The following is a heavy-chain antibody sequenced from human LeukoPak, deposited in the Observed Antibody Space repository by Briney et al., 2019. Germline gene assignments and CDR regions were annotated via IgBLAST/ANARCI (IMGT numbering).Heavy chain of an antibody. D-gene: IGHD6-19*01. J-gene: IGHJ4*02. Sequence: PSETLSLTCTVSGGSISSSSYYWGWIRQPPGKGLEWIGSIYYSGSTYYNPSLKSRVTISVDTSKNQFSLKLSSVTAADTAVYYCARDLTPGYSSGWYPLEFDYWGQGTLVTVSS. CDR3: ARDLTPGYSSGWYPLEFDY. V-gene: IGHV4-39*07. CDR1: GGSISSSSYY. CDR2: IYYSGST.